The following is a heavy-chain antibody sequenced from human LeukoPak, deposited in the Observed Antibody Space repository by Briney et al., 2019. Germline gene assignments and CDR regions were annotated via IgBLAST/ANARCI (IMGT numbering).Heavy chain of an antibody. CDR1: GYTFTGYY. J-gene: IGHJ4*02. CDR2: INPNSGGT. Sequence: ASVKVSCKASGYTFTGYYMHCVQQAPGQGLQWMGWINPNSGGTNYAQKFQARVTMTRDTSISTAYMELSRLRSDDTAVYYCASRNTRYCSSTSCHDYWGQGTLVTVSS. V-gene: IGHV1-2*02. CDR3: ASRNTRYCSSTSCHDY. D-gene: IGHD2-2*01.